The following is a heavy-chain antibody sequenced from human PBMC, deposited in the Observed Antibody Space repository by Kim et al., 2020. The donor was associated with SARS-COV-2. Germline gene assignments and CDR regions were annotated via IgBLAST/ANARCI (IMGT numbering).Heavy chain of an antibody. CDR1: GYTFTGYY. J-gene: IGHJ6*02. CDR3: ARELELRRYYYGMDV. V-gene: IGHV1-2*06. CDR2: INPNSGGT. Sequence: ASVKVSCKASGYTFTGYYMHWVRQAPGQGLEWMGRINPNSGGTNYAQKFQGRVTMTRDTSISTAYMELSRLRSDDTAVYYCARELELRRYYYGMDVWGQGTTVTVSS. D-gene: IGHD1-7*01.